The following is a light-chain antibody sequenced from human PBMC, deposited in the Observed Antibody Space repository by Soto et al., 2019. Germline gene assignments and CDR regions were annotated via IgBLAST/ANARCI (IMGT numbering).Light chain of an antibody. CDR3: QKYSSVPV. Sequence: DIEMTQSPTSLSAYVGDRVTITCRASQGIRNYVACYQQIPGKAPKLLIYAASTLQSGVPSRFSGSGSGTDFTLTINGLQPEDVATYSCQKYSSVPVFGPGTKVEIK. J-gene: IGKJ3*01. CDR2: AAS. CDR1: QGIRNY. V-gene: IGKV1-27*01.